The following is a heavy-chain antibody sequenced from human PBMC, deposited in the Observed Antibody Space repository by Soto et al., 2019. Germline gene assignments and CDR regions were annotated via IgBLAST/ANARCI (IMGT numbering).Heavy chain of an antibody. CDR2: IKQDGSDK. J-gene: IGHJ4*02. CDR3: ARDCSSTRCHNY. D-gene: IGHD2-2*01. CDR1: GFPFSGYW. Sequence: PGGSLRLSCAASGFPFSGYWMSWVRQAPGKGLEWVANIKQDGSDKYYVDSVKGRFTISRDNAKNSLYLQMNSLRAGDTAVYYCARDCSSTRCHNYWSLGTLVTVSS. V-gene: IGHV3-7*01.